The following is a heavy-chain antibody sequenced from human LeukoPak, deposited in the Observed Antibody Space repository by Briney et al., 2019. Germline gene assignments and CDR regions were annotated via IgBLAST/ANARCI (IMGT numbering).Heavy chain of an antibody. D-gene: IGHD2-2*01. CDR3: ARVSASCEDY. J-gene: IGHJ4*02. CDR2: ISSSGSTI. V-gene: IGHV3-48*03. CDR1: GFTFSSYG. Sequence: GGSLRLSYAASGFTFSSYGMNWVRQAPGKGLEWVSYISSSGSTIYYADSVKGRFTISRDNAKNSLSLQMNSLRVEDTAVYYCARVSASCEDYWGQGTLVTVSS.